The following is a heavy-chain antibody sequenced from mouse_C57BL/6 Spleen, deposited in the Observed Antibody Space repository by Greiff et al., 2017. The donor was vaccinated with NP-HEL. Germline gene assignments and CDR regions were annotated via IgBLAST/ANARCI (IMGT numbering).Heavy chain of an antibody. J-gene: IGHJ1*03. CDR2: ISSGSSTI. V-gene: IGHV5-17*01. CDR3: ARRTWYFDV. D-gene: IGHD3-3*01. CDR1: GFTFSDYG. Sequence: EVKLMESGGGLVKPGGSLKLSCAASGFTFSDYGMHWVRQAPEKGLEWVAYISSGSSTIYYADTVKGRFTISRDNAKNTLFLQMTSLRSEDTAMYYCARRTWYFDVWGTGTTVTVSS.